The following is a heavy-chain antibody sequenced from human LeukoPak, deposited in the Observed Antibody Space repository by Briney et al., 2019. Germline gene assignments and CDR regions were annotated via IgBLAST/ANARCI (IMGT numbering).Heavy chain of an antibody. CDR2: IYPGDSDT. V-gene: IGHV5-51*01. D-gene: IGHD6-6*01. CDR3: ARQASIAARVVY. Sequence: GESLKIPRKSFGYSFPSYWIGWVRQIPGKGAEWMGIIYPGDSDTRYSPSFQGQVTISADKSISTAYLQWSSLKASDTAMYYCARQASIAARVVYWGQGTLVTVSS. CDR1: GYSFPSYW. J-gene: IGHJ4*02.